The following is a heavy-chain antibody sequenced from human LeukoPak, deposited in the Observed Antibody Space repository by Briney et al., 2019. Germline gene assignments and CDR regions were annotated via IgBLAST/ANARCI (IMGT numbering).Heavy chain of an antibody. D-gene: IGHD3-22*01. V-gene: IGHV4-38-2*02. CDR3: ARDSPPVGTKYYYDSSGYSFDY. J-gene: IGHJ4*02. CDR2: IYHSGST. Sequence: SETLSLTCTVSGYSISSGYYWGWIRQPPGKGLEWIGSIYHSGSTYYNPSLKSRVTISVDTSKNQFSLKLNSVTAADTAVYYCARDSPPVGTKYYYDSSGYSFDYWGQGTLVTVSS. CDR1: GYSISSGYY.